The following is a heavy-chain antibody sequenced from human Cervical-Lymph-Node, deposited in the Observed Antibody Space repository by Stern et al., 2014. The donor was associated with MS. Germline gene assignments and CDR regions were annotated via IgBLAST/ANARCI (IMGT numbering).Heavy chain of an antibody. Sequence: EVQLEESGGGLVKPGGSLRLSCAASGFTFSNAWMSWVRQAPGKGLEWVGRIKSKTDGGTTDYAAPVKGRFTISRDDSKNTLYLQMNSLKTEDTAVYYCTTTVTYYDILTGSADDYWGQGTLVTVSS. CDR2: IKSKTDGGTT. D-gene: IGHD3-9*01. J-gene: IGHJ4*02. V-gene: IGHV3-15*01. CDR1: GFTFSNAW. CDR3: TTTVTYYDILTGSADDY.